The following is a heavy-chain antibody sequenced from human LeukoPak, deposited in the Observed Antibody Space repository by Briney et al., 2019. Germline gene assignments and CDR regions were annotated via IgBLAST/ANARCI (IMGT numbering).Heavy chain of an antibody. J-gene: IGHJ6*02. CDR1: GYTFSSYD. CDR3: ARVSGSDFFYNGMDV. Sequence: ASVKVSCKASGYTFSSYDINWVRQATGQGLEWMGWMIPNSGNTDYAQKFQGRVTMTRNTSISTAYMELSSLRSEDTAVYYCARVSGSDFFYNGMDVWGQGTTVTVSS. D-gene: IGHD3-10*01. V-gene: IGHV1-8*02. CDR2: MIPNSGNT.